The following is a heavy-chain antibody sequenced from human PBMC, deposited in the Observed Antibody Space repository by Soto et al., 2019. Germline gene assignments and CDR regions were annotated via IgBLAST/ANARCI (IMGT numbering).Heavy chain of an antibody. Sequence: PGGSLRLSCAASGFTFSSYGMHWVRQAPGKGLEWVAVISYDGSNKYYADSVKGRFTISRDNSKNTLYLQMNSLRAEDTAVYYCAKDIYHDTDYYYGMDVWGQGTTVTVSS. V-gene: IGHV3-30*18. CDR2: ISYDGSNK. CDR3: AKDIYHDTDYYYGMDV. CDR1: GFTFSSYG. D-gene: IGHD3-16*02. J-gene: IGHJ6*02.